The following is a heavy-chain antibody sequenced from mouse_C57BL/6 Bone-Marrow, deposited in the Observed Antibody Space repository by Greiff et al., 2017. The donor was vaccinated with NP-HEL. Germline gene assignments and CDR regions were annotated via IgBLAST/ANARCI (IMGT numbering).Heavy chain of an antibody. CDR2: INPSSGYT. CDR3: AGGAYYSNYYAMDY. D-gene: IGHD2-5*01. J-gene: IGHJ4*01. V-gene: IGHV1-4*01. Sequence: VQLVESGAELARPGASVKMSCKASGYTFTSYTMHWVKQRPGQGLEWIGYINPSSGYTKYNQKFKDKATLTADKSSSTAYMQLNSLTSEDSAVYYCAGGAYYSNYYAMDYWGQGTSVTVSS. CDR1: GYTFTSYT.